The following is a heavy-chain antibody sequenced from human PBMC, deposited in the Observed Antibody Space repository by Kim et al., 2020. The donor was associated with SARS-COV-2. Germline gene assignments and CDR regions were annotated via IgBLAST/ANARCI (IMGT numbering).Heavy chain of an antibody. V-gene: IGHV1-18*01. Sequence: ASVKVSCKASGYTFTSYGISWVRQAPGQGLEWMGWISAYNGNTNYAQKLQGRVTMTTDTYTSTAYMELRSLRSDETAVYYCARFGGSSWYYYYYYVDVWGEGTTITVSS. D-gene: IGHD2-15*01. CDR2: ISAYNGNT. J-gene: IGHJ6*03. CDR1: GYTFTSYG. CDR3: ARFGGSSWYYYYYYVDV.